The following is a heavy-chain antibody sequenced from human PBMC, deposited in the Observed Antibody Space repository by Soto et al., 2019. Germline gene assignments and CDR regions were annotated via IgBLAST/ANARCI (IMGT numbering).Heavy chain of an antibody. J-gene: IGHJ3*02. Sequence: EVQLVESGGGLIQPGGSLRLPCAASGLIVSNNYMTWVRQAPGKGLEWVAVVYVDGTANYADSVKGRFSISRDNSKNTVYLQMSTLRVEDTAMYYCAREEIVADAFDIWGQGTMVTISS. CDR3: AREEIVADAFDI. CDR1: GLIVSNNY. V-gene: IGHV3-53*01. D-gene: IGHD5-12*01. CDR2: VYVDGTA.